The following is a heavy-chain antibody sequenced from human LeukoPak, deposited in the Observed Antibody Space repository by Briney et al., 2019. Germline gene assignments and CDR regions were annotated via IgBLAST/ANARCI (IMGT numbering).Heavy chain of an antibody. D-gene: IGHD2-2*01. CDR2: INHSGST. CDR1: GGSFSGYY. Sequence: PSETLPLTCAVYGGSFSGYYWSWIRQPPGKGLEWIGEINHSGSTNYNPSLKSRVTISVDTSKNQFSLKLSSVTAADTAVYYCARHQYCSSTSCYLRLRGLYYFDYWGQGTLVTVSS. CDR3: ARHQYCSSTSCYLRLRGLYYFDY. V-gene: IGHV4-34*01. J-gene: IGHJ4*02.